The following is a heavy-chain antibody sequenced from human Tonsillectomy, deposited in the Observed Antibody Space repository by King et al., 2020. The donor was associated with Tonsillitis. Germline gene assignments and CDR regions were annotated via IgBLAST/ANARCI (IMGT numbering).Heavy chain of an antibody. Sequence: LQLQESGPGLVKPSETLSLTCTVSGGSISSTSYYWGWIRQPPGKGLEWIGSIYYSGSTYYNPSLKSRVTISVDTSKNQFSLKLSSVTAADTAVYYCVGEYCSGGSCFYGMDVLGQGTTVTVSS. CDR1: GGSISSTSYY. CDR2: IYYSGST. J-gene: IGHJ6*02. V-gene: IGHV4-39*01. CDR3: VGEYCSGGSCFYGMDV. D-gene: IGHD2-15*01.